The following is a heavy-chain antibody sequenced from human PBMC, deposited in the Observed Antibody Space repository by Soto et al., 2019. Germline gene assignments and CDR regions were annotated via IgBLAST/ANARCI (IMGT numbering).Heavy chain of an antibody. J-gene: IGHJ5*02. CDR3: ARGTRDFDWYNWFDP. CDR2: INPNRGGT. D-gene: IGHD3-9*01. CDR1: GGTFSRHA. Sequence: QVQLVQSGAEVRKPGSSVKVSCKASGGTFSRHAISWVRQAPGQGLEWMGWINPNRGGTNYAQKFQGRVTMTRDKSISTAYMELSRLRPDDTAVYYCARGTRDFDWYNWFDPWGQGTLVTVSS. V-gene: IGHV1-2*02.